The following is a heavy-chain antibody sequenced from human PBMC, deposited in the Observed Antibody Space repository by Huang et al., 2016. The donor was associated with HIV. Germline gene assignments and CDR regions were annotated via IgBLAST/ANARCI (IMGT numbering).Heavy chain of an antibody. Sequence: QVQLVESGGGVVPPGRSLRLSCVASGFNLSDYGIHWVGQARGKGLEWVALISYDGNEKFYSDSVRGRFNSPREDFNNTLYLQMNSLRHEDTALYYCARFGKRLPMLRGEDVIGDIWGQGTMVIVSS. D-gene: IGHD3-10*01. V-gene: IGHV3-30-3*01. J-gene: IGHJ3*02. CDR3: ARFGKRLPMLRGEDVIGDI. CDR1: GFNLSDYG. CDR2: ISYDGNEK.